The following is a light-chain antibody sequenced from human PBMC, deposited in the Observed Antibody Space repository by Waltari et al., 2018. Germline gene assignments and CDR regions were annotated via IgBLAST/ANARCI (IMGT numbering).Light chain of an antibody. V-gene: IGLV2-14*03. CDR3: ASYTTTNTVV. CDR1: SRDIGGYNY. CDR2: DVA. J-gene: IGLJ2*01. Sequence: QSALTQPASVSGSPGQSTTISCTGTSRDIGGYNYVSWYQQHPGKAPKLMIYDVARWPSGVSNRFSGSKSGNTASLTISGLQAEDEADYYCASYTTTNTVVFGGGTKVTVL.